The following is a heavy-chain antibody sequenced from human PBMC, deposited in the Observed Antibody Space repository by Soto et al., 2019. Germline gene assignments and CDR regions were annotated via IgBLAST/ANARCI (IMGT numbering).Heavy chain of an antibody. J-gene: IGHJ4*02. V-gene: IGHV4-61*01. CDR2: INHSGST. Sequence: KPSETLSLTCTVSGAPVISRSYSWSCIRQPPGKGLEWIGYINHSGSTDYNPSLKSRVTMSLDTSRSQFSLHLGSVTAADTAVYFCVGEGRGITVILIWGQGTLVTVSS. CDR3: VGEGRGITVILI. D-gene: IGHD3-22*01. CDR1: GAPVISRSYS.